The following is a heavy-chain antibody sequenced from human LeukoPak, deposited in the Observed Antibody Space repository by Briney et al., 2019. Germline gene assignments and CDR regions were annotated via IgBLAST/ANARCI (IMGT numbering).Heavy chain of an antibody. V-gene: IGHV3-7*01. J-gene: IGHJ5*02. D-gene: IGHD2-8*01. CDR2: IKQDGMEK. CDR3: ARETGDIVLMVYDHWFDP. CDR1: GFTFSSYW. Sequence: QPGGSRRLSGAASGFTFSSYWMSWVRQAPGKGLEWVANIKQDGMEKDYVDSLKGRFTLSRHNHKNPLYLQMHRLSAEDTAVYYCARETGDIVLMVYDHWFDPWGQGTLVPVSS.